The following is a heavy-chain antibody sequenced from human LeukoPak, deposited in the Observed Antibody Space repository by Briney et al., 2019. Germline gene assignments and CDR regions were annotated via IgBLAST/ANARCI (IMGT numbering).Heavy chain of an antibody. CDR2: IIPIFGTA. CDR1: GGTFSSYA. V-gene: IGHV1-69*01. Sequence: GASVKVSCKASGGTFSSYAISWVRQAPGQGLEWMGGIIPIFGTANYAQKFQGRVTITADESTSTAYMELSSLRSEDTAAYYCASRPLQWLVPLHFQHWGQGTLVTVSS. J-gene: IGHJ1*01. D-gene: IGHD6-19*01. CDR3: ASRPLQWLVPLHFQH.